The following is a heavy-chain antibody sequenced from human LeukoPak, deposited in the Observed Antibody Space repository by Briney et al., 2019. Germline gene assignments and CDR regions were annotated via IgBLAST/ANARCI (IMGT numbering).Heavy chain of an antibody. Sequence: SQTLSLTCAISGDSVSSNSAAWNWIRQFPSRGLEWLGRTYYRSKWYNDYAVSAKSRITINPDTSKNQFSLQLNSVTPEDTAVYYCAREASGSYFAFDYWGQGTLVTVSS. CDR3: AREASGSYFAFDY. CDR2: TYYRSKWYN. CDR1: GDSVSSNSAA. V-gene: IGHV6-1*01. D-gene: IGHD1-26*01. J-gene: IGHJ4*02.